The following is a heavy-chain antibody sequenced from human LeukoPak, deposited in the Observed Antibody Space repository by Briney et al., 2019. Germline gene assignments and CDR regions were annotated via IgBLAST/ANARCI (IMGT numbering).Heavy chain of an antibody. V-gene: IGHV3-21*01. D-gene: IGHD5-18*01. CDR2: ISSSSSYI. CDR1: GFTFSSYA. Sequence: GGSLRLSCAASGFTFSSYAMSWVRQAPGKGLEWVSSISSSSSYIYYADSVKGRFTISRDNAKSSLYLQMNSLRAEDTAVYYCARVGVDTAMESDYWGQGTLVTVSS. J-gene: IGHJ4*02. CDR3: ARVGVDTAMESDY.